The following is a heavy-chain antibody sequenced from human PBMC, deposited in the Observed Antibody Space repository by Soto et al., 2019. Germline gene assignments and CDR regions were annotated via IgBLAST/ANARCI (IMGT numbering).Heavy chain of an antibody. CDR2: MDPNTANT. Sequence: ASVKVSCKASGYTFTNFDVNWVRQAPGQGLESVGRMDPNTANTGCAQKFQGRATMTGNASLTTAYMKQSSLRSEDTAVYYCGRGSYTGRWNSHCIKYWGQGTLVTVSS. J-gene: IGHJ4*02. D-gene: IGHD3-16*02. CDR1: GYTFTNFD. V-gene: IGHV1-8*01. CDR3: GRGSYTGRWNSHCIKY.